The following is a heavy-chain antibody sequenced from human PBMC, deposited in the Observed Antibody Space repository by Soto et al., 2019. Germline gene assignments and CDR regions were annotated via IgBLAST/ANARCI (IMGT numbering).Heavy chain of an antibody. V-gene: IGHV3-30-3*01. D-gene: IGHD1-26*01. CDR1: GFTFSNYA. J-gene: IGHJ3*02. Sequence: PGGSLRLSCAASGFTFSNYAMHWVRQAPGKGLEWVAIISYDGSSKYYADSVKGLFTISRDNSKNTLYLQMNSLRAEDTAVYYCARGVVGAPHHDAFDIWGQGTMVTVSS. CDR2: ISYDGSSK. CDR3: ARGVVGAPHHDAFDI.